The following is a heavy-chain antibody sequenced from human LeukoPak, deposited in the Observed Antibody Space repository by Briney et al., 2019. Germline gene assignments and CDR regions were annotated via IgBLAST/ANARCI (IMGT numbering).Heavy chain of an antibody. J-gene: IGHJ2*01. Sequence: GGSLRLSCAASGFIFDDYAMHWVRQAPGKGLEWVSGISWNSGSLAYADSVKGRFTISRDNTKDSLYLQMNSLRTEDTALYYCARGLGGDQGYFDLWGRGTLATVSS. D-gene: IGHD3-10*01. CDR2: ISWNSGSL. CDR3: ARGLGGDQGYFDL. CDR1: GFIFDDYA. V-gene: IGHV3-9*01.